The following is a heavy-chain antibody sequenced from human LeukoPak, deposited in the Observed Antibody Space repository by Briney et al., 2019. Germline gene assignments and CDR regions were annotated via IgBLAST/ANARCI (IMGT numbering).Heavy chain of an antibody. CDR1: GFIFSRHT. CDR2: ISYDGSNE. Sequence: GGSLRLSCAASGFIFSRHTMHWVRQAPGKGLQWVALISYDGSNEYFADSVKGRFTISRDNSRNTLSLQVNSLRLEDTAVYYCVRSSAAAKYYFDYWGQGTLSPSPQ. V-gene: IGHV3-30-3*01. J-gene: IGHJ4*02. D-gene: IGHD6-13*01. CDR3: VRSSAAAKYYFDY.